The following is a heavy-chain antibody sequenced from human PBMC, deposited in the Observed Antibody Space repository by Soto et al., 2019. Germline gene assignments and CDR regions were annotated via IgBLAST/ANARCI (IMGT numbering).Heavy chain of an antibody. CDR3: ARDRLAAAGNWDYYDYVMDF. CDR1: VCTLTRYY. J-gene: IGHJ6*02. V-gene: IGHV1-2*02. D-gene: IGHD6-13*01. CDR2: INPNSGGT. Sequence: SVKVSCRACVCTLTRYYMHLVRQAPGQGLEGKGWINPNSGGTNYAQKFQGRVTMTRDTSISTAYMELSRLRSDDTAVYYCARDRLAAAGNWDYYDYVMDFWGQGTTVTGSS.